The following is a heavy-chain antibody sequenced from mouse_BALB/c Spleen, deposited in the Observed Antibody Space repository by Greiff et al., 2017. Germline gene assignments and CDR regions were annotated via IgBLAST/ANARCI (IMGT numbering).Heavy chain of an antibody. CDR1: GFTFSDFY. V-gene: IGHV5-4*02. Sequence: EVKLMESGGGLVKPGGSLKLSCPASGFTFSDFYMYWVRQTPEKRLEWVATISDGGSYTYYPDSVKGRFTISRDNAKNNLYLQMSSLKSEDTAMYYCARAYYRYEGDYYAMDYWGQGTSVTVSS. D-gene: IGHD2-14*01. CDR3: ARAYYRYEGDYYAMDY. CDR2: ISDGGSYT. J-gene: IGHJ4*01.